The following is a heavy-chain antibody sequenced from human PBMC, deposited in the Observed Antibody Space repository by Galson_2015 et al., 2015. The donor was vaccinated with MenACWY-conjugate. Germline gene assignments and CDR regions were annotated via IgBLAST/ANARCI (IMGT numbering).Heavy chain of an antibody. CDR3: ARGIGDYVDGSGDC. CDR2: IDSSGSDI. J-gene: IGHJ4*02. CDR1: GFIFSSYR. V-gene: IGHV3-21*01. Sequence: SLRLSCAASGFIFSSYRMNWVRQAPGKGLEWVSSIDSSGSDICYGDSVKGRFTISRDNAKNSVFLQTNSLRAEDTAVYYCARGIGDYVDGSGDCWGQGTLVTVSS. D-gene: IGHD4-17*01.